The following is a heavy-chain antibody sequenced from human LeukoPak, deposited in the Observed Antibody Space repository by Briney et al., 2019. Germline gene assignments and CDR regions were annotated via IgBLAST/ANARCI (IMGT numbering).Heavy chain of an antibody. D-gene: IGHD5-18*01. CDR3: ARTEESGYNYGYFGYYYYMDV. CDR1: GGSISSSSYY. V-gene: IGHV4-61*05. J-gene: IGHJ6*03. Sequence: PSETLSLTCTVSGGSISSSSYYWGWIRQPPGKGLEWIGFVHYSGSTHYNPSLKSRVTISVDTSKNQVSLKLTSVTAADTAVYYCARTEESGYNYGYFGYYYYMDVWGKGTTVTISS. CDR2: VHYSGST.